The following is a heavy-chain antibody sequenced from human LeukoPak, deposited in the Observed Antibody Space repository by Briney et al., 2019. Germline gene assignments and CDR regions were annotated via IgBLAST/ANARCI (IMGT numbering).Heavy chain of an antibody. CDR2: IFQSGST. V-gene: IGHV4-30-2*01. J-gene: IGHJ5*02. Sequence: SQTLSLTCAVSGGSISSGDYSSSWIRQPPGKGLEWIGYIFQSGSTYYNPSLKSRVTISVDRSKNQFSLKLSSVTAADTAVYYCARVGSDWNDVRYNWFDPWGQGTLVTVSS. D-gene: IGHD1-1*01. CDR3: ARVGSDWNDVRYNWFDP. CDR1: GGSISSGDYS.